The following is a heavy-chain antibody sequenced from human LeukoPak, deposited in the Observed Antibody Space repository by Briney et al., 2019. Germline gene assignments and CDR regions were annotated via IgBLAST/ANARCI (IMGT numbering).Heavy chain of an antibody. CDR1: GYTFTSYG. J-gene: IGHJ4*02. CDR3: ARDPIYDYVWGSYRYTPLGDY. D-gene: IGHD3-16*02. V-gene: IGHV1-18*01. Sequence: ASVKVSCKASGYTFTSYGISWVRQAPGQGLEWMGWISAYNGNTNYAQKLQGRVTMTTDTSTSTAYMELRSLRSDDTAVYYCARDPIYDYVWGSYRYTPLGDYWGQGTLVTVSS. CDR2: ISAYNGNT.